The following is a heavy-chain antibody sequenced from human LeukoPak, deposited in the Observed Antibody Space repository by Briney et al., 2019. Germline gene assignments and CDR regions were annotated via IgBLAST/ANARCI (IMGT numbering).Heavy chain of an antibody. J-gene: IGHJ4*02. D-gene: IGHD2/OR15-2a*01. CDR3: ARDSGPGVLFY. CDR1: GGSISSYY. Sequence: SETLSLTCTVSGGSISSYYWSWIWQPPAPGMEWMGYIYHRGSTNYDPSLKRRVTISQDTSHPRSYLKLSSVTGAVSLVYYCARDSGPGVLFYWGQGTLVTVSS. CDR2: IYHRGST. V-gene: IGHV4-59*12.